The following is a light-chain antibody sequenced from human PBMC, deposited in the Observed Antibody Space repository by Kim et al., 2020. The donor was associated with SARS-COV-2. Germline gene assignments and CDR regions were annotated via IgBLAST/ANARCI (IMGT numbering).Light chain of an antibody. V-gene: IGLV3-1*01. J-gene: IGLJ1*01. CDR1: KLGDRY. CDR3: QAWDNSALYV. Sequence: SYELTQPPSVSVSPGQTASITCSGDKLGDRYTSWYQQRPGQSPLLVIYQDTKWPSGIPARFSGSTSGNTATLTITGAQAMDEADYFCQAWDNSALYVFGPGTKVTVL. CDR2: QDT.